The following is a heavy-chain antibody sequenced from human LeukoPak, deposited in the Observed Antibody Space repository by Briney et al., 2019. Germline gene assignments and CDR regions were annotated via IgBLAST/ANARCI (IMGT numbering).Heavy chain of an antibody. J-gene: IGHJ4*02. CDR1: GGSFSGYY. CDR3: ARVHGYCSGGSCFDQKFDY. V-gene: IGHV4-34*01. Sequence: KPSETLSLTCAVYGGSFSGYYWSWIRQPPGKGLEWIGEINHSGSTNYNPSLKSRVTISVDTSKNRFSLKLNSVTAADTAVYYCARVHGYCSGGSCFDQKFDYWGQGTLVTVSS. CDR2: INHSGST. D-gene: IGHD2-15*01.